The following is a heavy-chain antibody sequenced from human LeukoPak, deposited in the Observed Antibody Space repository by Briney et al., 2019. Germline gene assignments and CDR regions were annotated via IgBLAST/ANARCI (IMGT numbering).Heavy chain of an antibody. Sequence: SETLSLTCAVYGGSFSGYYWSWIRQPPGKGLEWIGEINHSGSTNYNPSLKSRVTISVDKSKNQFSLKLSSVTAADTAVYYCAGMGPGSSSGTLLDYWGQGTLVTVSS. D-gene: IGHD6-6*01. CDR2: INHSGST. J-gene: IGHJ4*02. V-gene: IGHV4-34*01. CDR3: AGMGPGSSSGTLLDY. CDR1: GGSFSGYY.